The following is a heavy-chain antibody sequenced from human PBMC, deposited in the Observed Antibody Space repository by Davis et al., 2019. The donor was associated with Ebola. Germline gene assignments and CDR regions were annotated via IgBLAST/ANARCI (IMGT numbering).Heavy chain of an antibody. D-gene: IGHD4-17*01. J-gene: IGHJ6*04. CDR2: ISSNSSYI. Sequence: PGGSLRLSCAASGFTFSSYSMNWVRQAPGKGLEWVSSISSNSSYIYYADSVKGRFTISRDNAKNSLYLQMNSLRAEDTAVYYCARAVNYYYYGMDVWGKGTTVTVSS. CDR1: GFTFSSYS. V-gene: IGHV3-21*01. CDR3: ARAVNYYYYGMDV.